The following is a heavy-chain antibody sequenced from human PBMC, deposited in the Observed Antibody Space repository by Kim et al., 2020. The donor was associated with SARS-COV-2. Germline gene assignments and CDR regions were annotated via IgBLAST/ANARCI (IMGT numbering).Heavy chain of an antibody. Sequence: GGSLRLSCAASGFTFSNAWMSWVRQAPGKGLEWVGRIKSKTDGGTTDYAAPVKGRFTISRDDSKNTLYLQMNSLKTEDTAVYYCTTDGAPVVVIPFDYWGQGTLVTVSS. V-gene: IGHV3-15*01. CDR1: GFTFSNAW. J-gene: IGHJ4*02. CDR3: TTDGAPVVVIPFDY. D-gene: IGHD3-22*01. CDR2: IKSKTDGGTT.